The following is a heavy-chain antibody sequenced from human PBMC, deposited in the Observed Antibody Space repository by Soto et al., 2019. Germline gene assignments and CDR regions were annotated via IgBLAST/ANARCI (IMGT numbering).Heavy chain of an antibody. CDR1: GGSITSDDYY. D-gene: IGHD2-21*02. CDR2: IFYSGST. CDR3: ASANCGGDCSYRHDRYYFES. J-gene: IGHJ4*02. V-gene: IGHV4-30-4*01. Sequence: QVQLQESGPGLVKPSQSLSLTCTVSGGSITSDDYYWSWNRQPPGRGLEWIGYIFYSGSTHYNPSLKSRFIISLDTSKKQVSLKLSSVTAADTAVYYCASANCGGDCSYRHDRYYFESWGQGTLVTVSS.